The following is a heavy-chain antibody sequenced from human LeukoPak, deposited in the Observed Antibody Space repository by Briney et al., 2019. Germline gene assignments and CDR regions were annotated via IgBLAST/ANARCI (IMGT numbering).Heavy chain of an antibody. V-gene: IGHV1-8*01. CDR3: ARGLTYYDFWSGYSYYYFDY. J-gene: IGHJ4*02. CDR2: MNPNSGNT. CDR1: GYTFTSYD. D-gene: IGHD3-3*01. Sequence: ASVQVSCKASGYTFTSYDINWVRQATGQGLEWMGWMNPNSGNTGYEQKFQDRVTMTRNTSKSQAYLELSSLRSEDTAVYYCARGLTYYDFWSGYSYYYFDYWGKGTLVTVSS.